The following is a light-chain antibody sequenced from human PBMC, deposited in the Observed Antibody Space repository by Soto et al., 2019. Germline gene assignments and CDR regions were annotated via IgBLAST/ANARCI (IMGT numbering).Light chain of an antibody. Sequence: AVRMTRSPSSLSASTGDRVTITCRASQGISSYLAWYQQKPGKAPKLLIYAASTLQSGVPSRFSGSGSGTDFTLTISCLQSEDFATYYCQQYYSYPIPFGQGTRLEIK. V-gene: IGKV1-8*01. CDR3: QQYYSYPIP. CDR1: QGISSY. J-gene: IGKJ5*01. CDR2: AAS.